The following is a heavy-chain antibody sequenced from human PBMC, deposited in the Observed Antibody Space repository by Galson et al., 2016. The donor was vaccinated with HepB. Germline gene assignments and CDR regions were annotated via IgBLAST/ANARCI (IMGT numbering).Heavy chain of an antibody. CDR3: ARRLNWGSRWYFDL. J-gene: IGHJ2*01. CDR2: IYPGDSDT. D-gene: IGHD7-27*01. CDR1: GYNFATYW. V-gene: IGHV5-51*01. Sequence: QSGAEVKKPGESPKISCKGSGYNFATYWIGWVRHMPGEGLEWMGIIYPGDSDTRYSPSFQGQVTISADKSINTAYPQWSGLKASDSAIYYCARRLNWGSRWYFDLWGRGTLVTVSS.